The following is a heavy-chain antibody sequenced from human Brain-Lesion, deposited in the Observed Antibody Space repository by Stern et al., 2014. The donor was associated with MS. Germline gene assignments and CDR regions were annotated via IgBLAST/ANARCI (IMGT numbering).Heavy chain of an antibody. CDR2: IYTTGST. D-gene: IGHD5-18*01. Sequence: QVQLQESGPGLVKPSQTLSLTCTVSGGSVGSGSYDWSWIRQPAGKGLEWIGRIYTTGSTSYNPSLKSRVSISIATAQNQFSHKLTSVTAADTAVYYCARDKEDTNMAFRYFDNWGQGTLVTVSS. V-gene: IGHV4-61*02. J-gene: IGHJ4*02. CDR3: ARDKEDTNMAFRYFDN. CDR1: GGSVGSGSYD.